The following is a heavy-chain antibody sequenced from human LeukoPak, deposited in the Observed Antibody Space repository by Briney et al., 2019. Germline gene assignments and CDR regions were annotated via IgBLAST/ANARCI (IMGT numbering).Heavy chain of an antibody. V-gene: IGHV3-21*01. CDR3: ARDRDSSGYYSQGLDY. CDR1: GFTFRAYS. CDR2: ISSDSNYI. D-gene: IGHD3-22*01. J-gene: IGHJ4*02. Sequence: GGSLRLSCAASGFTFRAYSLNWVCQSPAKGLEWVSSISSDSNYIYYADSVQGRFTISRDNAKNSLYLQMDSLRAEDTAVYYCARDRDSSGYYSQGLDYWGQGTLVTVPS.